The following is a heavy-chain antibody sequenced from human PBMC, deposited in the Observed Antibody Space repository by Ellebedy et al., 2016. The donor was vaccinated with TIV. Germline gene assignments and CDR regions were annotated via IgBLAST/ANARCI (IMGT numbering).Heavy chain of an antibody. D-gene: IGHD3-3*01. CDR3: ARILRGGSNGDYFDY. V-gene: IGHV4-39*07. Sequence: MPSETLSLTCTVSGDSISSSSFFWGWIRQPPGKGLEWIGNIYYSGTTYYSPPLKSRVTISVDTSRNQFSLNLSSVTAADTAVYYCARILRGGSNGDYFDYWGQGTQVAASS. J-gene: IGHJ4*02. CDR2: IYYSGTT. CDR1: GDSISSSSFF.